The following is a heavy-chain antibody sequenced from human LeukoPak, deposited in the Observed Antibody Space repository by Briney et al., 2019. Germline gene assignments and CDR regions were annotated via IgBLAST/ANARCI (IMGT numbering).Heavy chain of an antibody. CDR3: ASGYSYGADYFDY. D-gene: IGHD5-18*01. J-gene: IGHJ4*02. CDR1: GFTFSSYW. Sequence: GGSLRLSCAASGFTFSSYWMSWVRQAPGKGLEWVANIKQDGSEKYYVDSVEGRFTISRDNAKNSLYLQMNSLRAEDTAVYYCASGYSYGADYFDYWGQGTLVTVSS. CDR2: IKQDGSEK. V-gene: IGHV3-7*01.